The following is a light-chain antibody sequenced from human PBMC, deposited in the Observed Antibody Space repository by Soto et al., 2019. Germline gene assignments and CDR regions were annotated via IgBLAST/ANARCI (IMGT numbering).Light chain of an antibody. V-gene: IGKV3-11*01. Sequence: VLTQNQATLSLSPGERYTLSCRASQSIHTSLAWYQQESRKPPPLXXYDSTLRANGVPDRFGGNRCGTEFSLTTNGLEPDDFLMYDGQQRNVWPPITFGQGTRLEI. CDR1: QSIHTS. J-gene: IGKJ5*01. CDR3: QQRNVWPPIT. CDR2: DST.